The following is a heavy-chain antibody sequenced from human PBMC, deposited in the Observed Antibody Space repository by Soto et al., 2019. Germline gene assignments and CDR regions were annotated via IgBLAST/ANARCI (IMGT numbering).Heavy chain of an antibody. Sequence: QITLKESGPTLVKPTQTLTLTCTFSGFSLSTSGVGVGWIRQPPGKALEWLALLYWDDDNRYNPSLRSRLTLTTDSSKIQVVLTMPNMDPVDTATYYCAHGSGWLSDYWGQGTLVTVSS. CDR2: LYWDDDN. V-gene: IGHV2-5*02. D-gene: IGHD6-19*01. CDR3: AHGSGWLSDY. CDR1: GFSLSTSGVG. J-gene: IGHJ4*02.